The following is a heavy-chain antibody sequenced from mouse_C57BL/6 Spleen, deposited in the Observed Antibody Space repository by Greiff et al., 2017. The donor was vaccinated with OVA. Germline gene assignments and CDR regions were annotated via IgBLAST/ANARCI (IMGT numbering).Heavy chain of an antibody. CDR2: ISSGSSTI. J-gene: IGHJ4*01. CDR1: GFTFSDYG. Sequence: DVHLVESGGGLVKPGGSLKLSCAASGFTFSDYGMHWVRQAPEKGLEWVAYISSGSSTIYYADTVKGRFTISRDNAKNTLFLQMTSLRSEDTAMYYCARGNYYSYAMDYWGQGTSVTVSS. CDR3: ARGNYYSYAMDY. V-gene: IGHV5-17*01. D-gene: IGHD1-1*01.